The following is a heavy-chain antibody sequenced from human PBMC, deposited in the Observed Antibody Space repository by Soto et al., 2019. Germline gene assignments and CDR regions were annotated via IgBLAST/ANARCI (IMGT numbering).Heavy chain of an antibody. CDR2: ISGRGDST. J-gene: IGHJ4*02. CDR3: ARRSSGWYFDY. Sequence: EVQLLESGGGLVQPGGSLRLSCAASGFTFSSYAMSWVRQAPGKGLEWVSVISGRGDSTYYADSVKGRFTISRDNSKNTLYLQMNSLRAEVTAVYYCARRSSGWYFDYWGQGTLVTVSS. CDR1: GFTFSSYA. D-gene: IGHD6-19*01. V-gene: IGHV3-23*01.